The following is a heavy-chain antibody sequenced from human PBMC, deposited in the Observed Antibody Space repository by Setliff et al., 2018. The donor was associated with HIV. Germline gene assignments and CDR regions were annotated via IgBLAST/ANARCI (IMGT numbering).Heavy chain of an antibody. CDR1: GFPFSNYA. V-gene: IGHV3-21*01. J-gene: IGHJ3*02. Sequence: GGSLRLSCAASGFPFSNYAMSWVRQAPGKGLEWVSAISSSSSYIYYADSVKGRFTISRDNAKNSLYLQMNSLRAEDTAVYYCARENREVDAFDIWGQGTMVTVSS. CDR3: ARENREVDAFDI. D-gene: IGHD1-26*01. CDR2: ISSSSSYI.